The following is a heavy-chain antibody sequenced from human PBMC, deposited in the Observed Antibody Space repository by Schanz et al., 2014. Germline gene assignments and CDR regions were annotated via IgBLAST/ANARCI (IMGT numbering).Heavy chain of an antibody. D-gene: IGHD5-12*01. V-gene: IGHV3-53*01. CDR3: ASDAGSDGYNLAFDV. Sequence: EVQLVESGGGLIQPGGSLRLSCAVSGFTVNTNYMSWVRQAPGKGLEWISSMYINSGSTQYADSVKGGFIISRDSSENTLFLQMNSLSAEDTAVYFCASDAGSDGYNLAFDVWGQGTLVTVSS. CDR2: MYINSGST. CDR1: GFTVNTNY. J-gene: IGHJ3*01.